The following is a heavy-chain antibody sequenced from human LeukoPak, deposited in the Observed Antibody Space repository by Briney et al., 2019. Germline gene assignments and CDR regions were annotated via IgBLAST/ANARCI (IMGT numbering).Heavy chain of an antibody. CDR3: ARDPGNKQLGPFDY. V-gene: IGHV3-7*01. CDR1: GFTFSSHC. CDR2: IKQDGSEK. D-gene: IGHD3-10*01. J-gene: IGHJ4*02. Sequence: GGSLRLSCAASGFTFSSHCMNWARQAPGKGLEWVANIKQDGSEKYYVDSVKGRFTISRDNAKNSLYLQMNSLRAEDMAVYYCARDPGNKQLGPFDYWGQGTLVTVSS.